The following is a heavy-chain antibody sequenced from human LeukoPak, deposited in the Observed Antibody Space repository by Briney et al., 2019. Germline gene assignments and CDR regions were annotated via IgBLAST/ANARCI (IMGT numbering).Heavy chain of an antibody. V-gene: IGHV4-59*01. CDR2: IYYSGST. CDR3: ARVDDYYDSSGPYFDY. Sequence: SETLSLTCTVSGGSISSYYWSWIRQPPGKGLEWIGYIYYSGSTNYNPSLKSRVTISVDTSKNQFSLKLSSVTAADTAEYYCARVDDYYDSSGPYFDYWGQGTLVTVSS. J-gene: IGHJ4*02. D-gene: IGHD3-22*01. CDR1: GGSISSYY.